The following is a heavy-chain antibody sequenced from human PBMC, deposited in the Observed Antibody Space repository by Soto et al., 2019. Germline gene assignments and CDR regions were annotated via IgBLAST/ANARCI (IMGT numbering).Heavy chain of an antibody. CDR2: IHYSGSI. CDR1: GGSISYEYYH. J-gene: IGHJ6*02. CDR3: AREDDGGDREYYGLDV. D-gene: IGHD2-21*02. V-gene: IGHV4-30-4*08. Sequence: QVQLQQSGPGLVKPSQTLSLTCTVSGGSISYEYYHWTWIRQSPGKGLEWIGYIHYSGSIIYNPSFKSRVTMSVDTSKTQFSLQLSSVTAADTAVYFCAREDDGGDREYYGLDVWGQGTTVTVSS.